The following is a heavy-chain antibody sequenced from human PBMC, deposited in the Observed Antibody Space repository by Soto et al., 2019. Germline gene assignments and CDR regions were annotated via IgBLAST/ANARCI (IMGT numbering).Heavy chain of an antibody. Sequence: SETLSLTCVVSDGSISTYDWWTWVRQPPGKGLEWIGKMFHSGGADYSPSLKSRVTIPADSSKNHFSLRLTAVTAADTAVYYCETGNVDSMLEYWGQGTQVTVSS. J-gene: IGHJ4*02. V-gene: IGHV4-4*02. CDR2: MFHSGGA. CDR3: ETGNVDSMLEY. D-gene: IGHD3-3*01. CDR1: DGSISTYDW.